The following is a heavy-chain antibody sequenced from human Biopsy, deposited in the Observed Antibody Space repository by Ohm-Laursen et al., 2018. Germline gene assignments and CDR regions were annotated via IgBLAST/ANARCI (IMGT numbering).Heavy chain of an antibody. Sequence: ASVKVSCKASGGTFSSYVISWVRQAPGQGLEWMGRIIPTFDTPTYAPDFQGRVTFTADKSTGTAHLDLSRPRSEDTAIYYCAGGAAKGNPYDHWGQGTLVTVSS. CDR3: AGGAAKGNPYDH. CDR1: GGTFSSYV. J-gene: IGHJ5*02. CDR2: IIPTFDTP. D-gene: IGHD3-10*01. V-gene: IGHV1-69*06.